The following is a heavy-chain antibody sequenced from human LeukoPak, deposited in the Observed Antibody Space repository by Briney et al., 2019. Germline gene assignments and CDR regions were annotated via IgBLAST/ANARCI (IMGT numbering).Heavy chain of an antibody. J-gene: IGHJ6*02. Sequence: GGSLRLSCAASGFTFSSYSMNWVRQAPGKGLEWVSSIGGSSRSIYYADSVKGRFTISRDNAKNALYLQMNSLRAEDTAVYYCARGPRIAAAGTEDCYYGMDVWGQGTTVTVSS. CDR1: GFTFSSYS. V-gene: IGHV3-21*01. CDR3: ARGPRIAAAGTEDCYYGMDV. CDR2: IGGSSRSI. D-gene: IGHD6-13*01.